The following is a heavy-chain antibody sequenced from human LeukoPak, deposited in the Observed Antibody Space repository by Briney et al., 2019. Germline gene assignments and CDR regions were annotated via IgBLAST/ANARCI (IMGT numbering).Heavy chain of an antibody. Sequence: GGSLRLSCAASGFTFSTYGMTWVRQAPGKGLEWVSAIGSTGYTTYYAESVKGRFTVSRDNSKNTLFLQMNSLRAEDTAIYYCAKLAGASDVWGQGTLVTVSS. CDR1: GFTFSTYG. D-gene: IGHD1-26*01. CDR3: AKLAGASDV. J-gene: IGHJ1*01. V-gene: IGHV3-23*01. CDR2: IGSTGYTT.